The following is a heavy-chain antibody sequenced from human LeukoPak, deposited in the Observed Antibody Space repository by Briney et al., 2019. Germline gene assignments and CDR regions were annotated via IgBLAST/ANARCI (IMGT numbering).Heavy chain of an antibody. V-gene: IGHV3-21*01. CDR2: ISSSSSYI. D-gene: IGHD5-18*01. CDR3: ARVGGYSYGYLDY. CDR1: GFTFSSYS. J-gene: IGHJ4*02. Sequence: GGSLRLSCAASGFTFSSYSMNWVRQAPGKGLEWVSSISSSSSYIYYADSVKGRFTISRGNAKNSLYLQMNSLRAEDTAVYYCARVGGYSYGYLDYWGQGTLVTVSS.